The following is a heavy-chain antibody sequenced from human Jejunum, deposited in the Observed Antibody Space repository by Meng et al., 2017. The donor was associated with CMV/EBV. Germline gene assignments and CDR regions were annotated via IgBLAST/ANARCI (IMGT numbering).Heavy chain of an antibody. CDR3: ARGRGNQPLFDF. CDR1: GGSFSTYT. J-gene: IGHJ4*02. Sequence: QVQLVQSGAEVKKPGSSVKVACKTSGGSFSTYTFSWVRQAPGQGLEWMGGLIPVLNKAKSAPRFQDRVTFTADETTTTAYMELSSLTLEDTAVYFCARGRGNQPLFDFWGQGTLVTVSS. CDR2: LIPVLNKA. V-gene: IGHV1-69*10. D-gene: IGHD2/OR15-2a*01.